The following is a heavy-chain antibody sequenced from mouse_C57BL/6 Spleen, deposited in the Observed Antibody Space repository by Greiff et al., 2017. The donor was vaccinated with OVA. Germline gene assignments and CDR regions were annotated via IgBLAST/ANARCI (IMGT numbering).Heavy chain of an antibody. CDR2: ICSGSSTI. Sequence: DVQLVESGGGLVKPGGSLKLSCAASGFTFSDYGMHWVRQAPEKGLEWVAYICSGSSTIYYADTVKGRFTISRDNAKNTLFLQMTSLRSEDTAMYYCARTGTDWYFDVWGTGTTVTVSS. CDR1: GFTFSDYG. CDR3: ARTGTDWYFDV. V-gene: IGHV5-17*01. D-gene: IGHD4-1*01. J-gene: IGHJ1*03.